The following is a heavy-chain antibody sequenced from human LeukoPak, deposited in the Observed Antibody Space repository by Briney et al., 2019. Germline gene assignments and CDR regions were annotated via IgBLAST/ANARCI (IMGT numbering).Heavy chain of an antibody. D-gene: IGHD3-22*01. J-gene: IGHJ4*02. Sequence: GGSLRPSCAASGFTFSSYSMNWVRQAPGKGLEWVSYISSSSSTIYYADSVKGRFTISRDNAKNSLYLQMKSLRAEDTAVYYCARGYDSSDYWGQGTLVTVSS. CDR3: ARGYDSSDY. CDR1: GFTFSSYS. V-gene: IGHV3-48*01. CDR2: ISSSSSTI.